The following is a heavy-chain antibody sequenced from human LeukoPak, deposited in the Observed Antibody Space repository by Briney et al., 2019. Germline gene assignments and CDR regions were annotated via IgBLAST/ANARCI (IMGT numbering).Heavy chain of an antibody. CDR2: IWYDASNK. CDR1: GFTFSSFG. J-gene: IGHJ5*02. V-gene: IGHV3-33*01. D-gene: IGHD1-7*01. CDR3: VRGVGVSRFNYLDP. Sequence: PGRSLTLSCAASGFTFSSFGMHWVRQAPGKGLEWVAVIWYDASNKYYVDSVKGRFTISRDYSKNTLYLQMNSLRDDDTAVYYCVRGVGVSRFNYLDPWGQGTLVIVSS.